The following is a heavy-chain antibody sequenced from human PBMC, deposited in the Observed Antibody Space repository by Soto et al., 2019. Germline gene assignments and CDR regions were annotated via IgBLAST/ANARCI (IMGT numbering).Heavy chain of an antibody. V-gene: IGHV3-30*03. Sequence: PGGSLRLSCAASGFTFSSYGMHWVRQAPGKGLEWVAVISYDGSNKYYADSVKGRFTISRDNSKNTLYLQMNSLRAEDTAVYYCASSYYYDSSGQYPDYWGQGTLVTVSS. CDR3: ASSYYYDSSGQYPDY. CDR2: ISYDGSNK. D-gene: IGHD3-22*01. J-gene: IGHJ4*02. CDR1: GFTFSSYG.